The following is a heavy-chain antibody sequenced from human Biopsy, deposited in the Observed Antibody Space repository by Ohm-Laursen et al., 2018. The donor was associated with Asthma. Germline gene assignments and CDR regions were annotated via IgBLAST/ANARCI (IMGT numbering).Heavy chain of an antibody. D-gene: IGHD4/OR15-4a*01. V-gene: IGHV3-9*01. CDR2: ISWNSRSI. J-gene: IGHJ4*02. CDR3: RALPTRTMYSDS. Sequence: SLRLSCAAPGLNFEDYVMHWVRQAPGKGLEWVSGISWNSRSIGYGDSVKGRFTISRDNTKNSLYLQMNSLSPEDTAMYYCRALPTRTMYSDSWGQGTLVTVSS. CDR1: GLNFEDYV.